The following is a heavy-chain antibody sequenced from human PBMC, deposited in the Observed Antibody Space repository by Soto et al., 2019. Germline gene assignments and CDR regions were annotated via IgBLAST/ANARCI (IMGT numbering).Heavy chain of an antibody. J-gene: IGHJ6*02. Sequence: VQLVQSGAEVKKPGESLRISCKGSGYSFTSYWISWVRQMPGKGLEWMGRIDPSDSYTNYSPSFQGHVTISADKSISTAYLQWSSLKASDTAMYYCATNYYGSGSYYDYYYYGMDVWGQGTTVTVSS. CDR1: GYSFTSYW. CDR3: ATNYYGSGSYYDYYYYGMDV. V-gene: IGHV5-10-1*01. CDR2: IDPSDSYT. D-gene: IGHD3-10*01.